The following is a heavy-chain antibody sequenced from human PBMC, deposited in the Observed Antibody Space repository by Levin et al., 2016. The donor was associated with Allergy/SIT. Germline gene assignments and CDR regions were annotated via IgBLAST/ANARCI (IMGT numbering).Heavy chain of an antibody. CDR2: ISYDGSNK. CDR3: AKDNYGVSQLGYMDV. D-gene: IGHD5-24*01. Sequence: VRQMPGKGLEWVAVISYDGSNKYYADSVKGRFTISRDNSKNTLYLQMNSLRAEDTAVYYCAKDNYGVSQLGYMDVWGKGTTVTVSS. V-gene: IGHV3-30*18. J-gene: IGHJ6*03.